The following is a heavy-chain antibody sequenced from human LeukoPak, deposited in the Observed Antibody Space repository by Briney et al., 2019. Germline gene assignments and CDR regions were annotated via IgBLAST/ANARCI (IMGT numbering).Heavy chain of an antibody. D-gene: IGHD3-22*01. J-gene: IGHJ4*02. CDR2: ISGSGGST. Sequence: GSLRLSCAASGFTFSSYAMSWVRQAPGKALEWVSAISGSGGSTYYADSVKGRFTISRDNSKNTLYLQMNSLRAEDTAVYYCAKDYYYDSSGYYSSFDYWGQGTLVTVSS. CDR3: AKDYYYDSSGYYSSFDY. CDR1: GFTFSSYA. V-gene: IGHV3-23*01.